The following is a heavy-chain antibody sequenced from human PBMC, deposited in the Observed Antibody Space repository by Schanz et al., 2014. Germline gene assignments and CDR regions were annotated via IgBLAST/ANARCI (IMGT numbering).Heavy chain of an antibody. CDR1: GFTFSSYS. V-gene: IGHV3-48*01. CDR2: IATSSSTR. Sequence: EVQLVESGGGLVKPGGSLRLSCAASGFTFSSYSMNWVRQAPGKGLEWVSYIATSSSTRHYADSVKGRVTISRDNAKNSVSLQMRRLIVDYTAVYYCASGVHVSSLQKGLQFWGRGTLVIVSS. J-gene: IGHJ1*01. D-gene: IGHD3-10*01. CDR3: ASGVHVSSLQKGLQF.